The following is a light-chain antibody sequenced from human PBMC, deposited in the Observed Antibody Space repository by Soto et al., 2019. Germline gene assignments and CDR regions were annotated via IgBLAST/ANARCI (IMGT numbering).Light chain of an antibody. CDR3: QQFKSGTWT. CDR1: QNIERW. J-gene: IGKJ1*01. V-gene: IGKV1-5*01. CDR2: DVS. Sequence: DIQMTQSPSSLSASVLYIVTITFLASQNIERWLAWYQQKPGKAPKLLLYDVSSLESGVPSRFSGSGSGTEFILTINGLQPDDFATYFCQQFKSGTWTFGQGTKVDIK.